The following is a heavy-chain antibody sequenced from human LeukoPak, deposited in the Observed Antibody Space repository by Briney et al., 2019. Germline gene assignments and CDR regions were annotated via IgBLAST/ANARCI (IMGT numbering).Heavy chain of an antibody. D-gene: IGHD3-22*01. CDR2: INHSGST. CDR1: GGSFSGYY. J-gene: IGHJ1*01. V-gene: IGHV4-34*01. CDR3: ARVRWGYDSSVYFQH. Sequence: PSETLSLTCAVYGGSFSGYYWSWIRQPPGKGLGWIGEINHSGSTNYNPSLKSRVTISVDTSKNQFSLKLSSVTAADTAVYYCARVRWGYDSSVYFQHWGQGTLVTVSS.